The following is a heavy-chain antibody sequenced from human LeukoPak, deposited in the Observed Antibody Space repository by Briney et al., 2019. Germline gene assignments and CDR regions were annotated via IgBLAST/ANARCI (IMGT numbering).Heavy chain of an antibody. D-gene: IGHD5-18*01. J-gene: IGHJ4*02. CDR3: ARETPMASFDS. CDR1: RASLSSGGYS. V-gene: IGHV4-30-2*01. Sequence: SQTLSLTSAVSRASLSSGGYSWSWIRQPPGKGLEWIGYVYHSGSAFYSPSLKSRVSISVDMSKNQFSLKLTSVTAADTAVYYCARETPMASFDSWGQGALVTVSS. CDR2: VYHSGSA.